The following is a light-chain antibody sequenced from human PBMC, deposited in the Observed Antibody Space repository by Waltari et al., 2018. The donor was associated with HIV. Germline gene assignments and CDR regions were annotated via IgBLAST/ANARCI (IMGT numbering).Light chain of an antibody. CDR3: GTWDRSLSAAV. CDR1: TSTMGNDY. Sequence: QSVLTQPPSVSAAPGQKVTISCSGSTSTMGNDYVSWYQHVPGAAPRLLIYDNNKRPSGIPDRFSGSRSGTSATLGITGLQTGDEAHYYCGTWDRSLSAAVFGGGTKLTVL. CDR2: DNN. V-gene: IGLV1-51*01. J-gene: IGLJ3*02.